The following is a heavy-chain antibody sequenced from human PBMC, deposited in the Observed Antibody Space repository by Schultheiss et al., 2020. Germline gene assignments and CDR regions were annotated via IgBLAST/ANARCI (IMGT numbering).Heavy chain of an antibody. CDR3: AKVLDYYDSSGYYLTPYYYYGMDV. CDR2: ISGSGGST. Sequence: GESLKISCAASGFTFSSYAMSWVRQAPGKGLEWVSAISGSGGSTYYADSVKGRFTISRDNSKNTLYLQMNSLRAEDTAVYYCAKVLDYYDSSGYYLTPYYYYGMDVWGQGTTVTVSS. V-gene: IGHV3-23*01. D-gene: IGHD3-22*01. J-gene: IGHJ6*02. CDR1: GFTFSSYA.